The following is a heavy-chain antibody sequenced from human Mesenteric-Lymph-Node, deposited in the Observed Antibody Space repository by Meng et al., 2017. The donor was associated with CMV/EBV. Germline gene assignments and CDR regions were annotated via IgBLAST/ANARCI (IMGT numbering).Heavy chain of an antibody. Sequence: ASVKVSCKASGYTFTGYYMHWVRQAPGQGLEWMGWINPNSGGTNYAQKFQGRVTMTRDTSISTAYMELSRLRSDDTAVYYCARSHSSSWYDARYDYWGQGTLVTVSS. V-gene: IGHV1-2*02. CDR1: GYTFTGYY. D-gene: IGHD6-13*01. CDR3: ARSHSSSWYDARYDY. J-gene: IGHJ4*02. CDR2: INPNSGGT.